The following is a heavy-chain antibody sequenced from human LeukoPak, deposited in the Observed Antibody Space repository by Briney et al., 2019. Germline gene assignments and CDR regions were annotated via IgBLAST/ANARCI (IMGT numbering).Heavy chain of an antibody. J-gene: IGHJ4*02. V-gene: IGHV4-59*01. CDR2: IYYIGST. D-gene: IGHD3-22*01. CDR3: ARYYDSTGSFDY. CDR1: GGSISSYY. Sequence: SETLSLTCTVSGGSISSYYWSWIRQPPGKGLEWIGYIYYIGSTNYNPSLRSRLTMSVDTSKNQFSLRLSPVIAADTAVYYCARYYDSTGSFDYWGQGTLVTVSS.